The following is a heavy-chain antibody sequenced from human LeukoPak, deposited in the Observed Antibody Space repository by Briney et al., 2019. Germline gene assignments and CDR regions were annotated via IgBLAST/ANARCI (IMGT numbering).Heavy chain of an antibody. V-gene: IGHV3-30-3*01. CDR3: AKDRRIADSKTSFDY. Sequence: GGSLRLSCAASGFTFSSYAMHWVRQAPGKGLEWVAVISYDGSNKYYADSVKGRFTISRDNSKNTLYLQMNSLRAEDTAVYYCAKDRRIADSKTSFDYWGQGTLVTVSS. CDR1: GFTFSSYA. D-gene: IGHD6-13*01. J-gene: IGHJ4*02. CDR2: ISYDGSNK.